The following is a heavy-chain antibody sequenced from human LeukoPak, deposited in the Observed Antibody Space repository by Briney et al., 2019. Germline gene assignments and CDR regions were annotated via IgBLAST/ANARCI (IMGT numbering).Heavy chain of an antibody. Sequence: PSETLSLTCAVYGGSFSGYYWRWIRQPPGKGLEWMAEINHSGSTNYNPSLKSRVTISVDTSKNQFFLKLSSVTAADTAVYYCARGRNQLKYQLLRLKRYFDYWGQGTLVTVSS. CDR3: ARGRNQLKYQLLRLKRYFDY. CDR2: INHSGST. J-gene: IGHJ4*02. V-gene: IGHV4-34*01. D-gene: IGHD2-2*01. CDR1: GGSFSGYY.